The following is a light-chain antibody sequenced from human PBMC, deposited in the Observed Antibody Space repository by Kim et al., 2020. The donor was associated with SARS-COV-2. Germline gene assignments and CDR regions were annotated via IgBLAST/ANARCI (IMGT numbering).Light chain of an antibody. Sequence: QSALTQPASVSGSPGQSITISCTGTSNDVGSYDLVSWYQQHPGKAPKLMIYEVSNRPSGVSNRFSGSKSGNTASLTISGLQAEDEADYYCSSFTVSGTLVFGGGTQLTVL. CDR1: SNDVGSYDL. J-gene: IGLJ3*02. CDR2: EVS. V-gene: IGLV2-14*02. CDR3: SSFTVSGTLV.